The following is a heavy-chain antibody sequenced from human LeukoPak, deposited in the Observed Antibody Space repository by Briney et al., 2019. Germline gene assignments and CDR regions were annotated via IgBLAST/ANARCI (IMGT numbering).Heavy chain of an antibody. CDR3: ARGWGFDF. CDR2: TYYRSKWYT. CDR1: GDSVSSANTA. D-gene: IGHD7-27*01. Sequence: SQTLSLTCAISGDSVSSANTAWNWIRQSPSRGFEWLGRTYYRSKWYTDYAVSVRSRITINPDTSKNQFSLQLNSLTPEDTAVYYCARGWGFDFWGQGTLVTVSS. J-gene: IGHJ4*02. V-gene: IGHV6-1*01.